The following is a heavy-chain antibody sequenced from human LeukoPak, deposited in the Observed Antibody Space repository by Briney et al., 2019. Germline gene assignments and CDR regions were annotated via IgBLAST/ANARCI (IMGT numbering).Heavy chain of an antibody. V-gene: IGHV3-7*01. CDR2: IRPDGGEK. CDR3: ARDLSGPSVY. D-gene: IGHD2-15*01. CDR1: GFTFSNYW. J-gene: IGHJ4*02. Sequence: GGSLRLSSVVSGFTFSNYWMSWVRQAPGKGLEWVINIRPDGGEKYFVDSVKGRFTISRDNARNSLYLQMNSLRAEDTAVYYCARDLSGPSVYWGQGTLVTVSS.